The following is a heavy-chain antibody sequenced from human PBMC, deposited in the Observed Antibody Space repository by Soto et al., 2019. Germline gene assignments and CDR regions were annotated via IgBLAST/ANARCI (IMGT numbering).Heavy chain of an antibody. J-gene: IGHJ4*02. CDR3: ARGSGSSWPGQFSVY. D-gene: IGHD3-10*01. Sequence: PEGSLRLSCAASGFTFSDHYMDWVRQAPGKGLEWVGRSRNKANSYTTEYAASVKGRFTISRDDSKNSLYLQMNSLKTEDTAVYYSARGSGSSWPGQFSVYWGQGT. CDR2: SRNKANSYTT. CDR1: GFTFSDHY. V-gene: IGHV3-72*01.